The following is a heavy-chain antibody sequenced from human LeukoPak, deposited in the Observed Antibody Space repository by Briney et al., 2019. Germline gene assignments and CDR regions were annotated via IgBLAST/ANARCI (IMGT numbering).Heavy chain of an antibody. Sequence: PSETLSHTCTVSGGSISNTNYYWAWIRQPPGRGLEWIGSIYYTGTTFDNPSLKSRVTLSVDTSKNQFSLRLTSVTAADTAFYYCAREEYSSDWYGHDSWGQGTLVTVSS. J-gene: IGHJ4*02. CDR1: GGSISNTNYY. CDR2: IYYTGTT. D-gene: IGHD6-13*01. CDR3: AREEYSSDWYGHDS. V-gene: IGHV4-39*07.